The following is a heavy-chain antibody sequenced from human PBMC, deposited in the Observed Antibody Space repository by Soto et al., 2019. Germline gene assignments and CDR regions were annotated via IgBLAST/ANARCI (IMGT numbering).Heavy chain of an antibody. V-gene: IGHV3-23*01. CDR2: ISGSGGST. D-gene: IGHD3-22*01. CDR3: AKDPSYYDSSGLDY. Sequence: GGSLRLSCAASGFTFSSYAMSWVRQAPGKGLEWVSAISGSGGSTHYADSVKGRFTISRDNSKNTLFLQMNSLRAEDTALYYCAKDPSYYDSSGLDYWGHGTLVTVSS. CDR1: GFTFSSYA. J-gene: IGHJ4*01.